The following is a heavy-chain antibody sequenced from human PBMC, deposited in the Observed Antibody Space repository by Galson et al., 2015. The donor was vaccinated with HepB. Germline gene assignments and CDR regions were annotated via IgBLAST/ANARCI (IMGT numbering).Heavy chain of an antibody. Sequence: SLRLSCAASGFTFSSYGMHWVRQAPGKGLEWVAVISYDGSNKYYADSVKGRFTISRDNSKNTLYLQMNSLRAEDTAVYYCAREYSSSWYGNWFDPWGQGTLVTVSS. CDR1: GFTFSSYG. V-gene: IGHV3-30*03. CDR2: ISYDGSNK. J-gene: IGHJ5*02. CDR3: AREYSSSWYGNWFDP. D-gene: IGHD6-13*01.